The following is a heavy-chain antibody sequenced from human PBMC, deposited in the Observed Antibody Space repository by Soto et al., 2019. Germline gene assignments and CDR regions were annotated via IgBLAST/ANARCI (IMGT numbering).Heavy chain of an antibody. CDR3: ARAGGEKALHHYYYYGMDV. CDR2: IIPILGIA. Sequence: GASVKVSCKASGYTFTSYGISWVRQAPGQGLEWMGRIIPILGIANYAQKFQGRVTITADKSTSTAYMELSSLRSEDTAVYYCARAGGEKALHHYYYYGMDVWGQGTTVTVSS. J-gene: IGHJ6*02. V-gene: IGHV1-69*04. CDR1: GYTFTSYG. D-gene: IGHD3-16*01.